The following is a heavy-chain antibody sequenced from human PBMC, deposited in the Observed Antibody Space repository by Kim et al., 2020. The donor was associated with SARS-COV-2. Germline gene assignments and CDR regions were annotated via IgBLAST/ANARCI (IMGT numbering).Heavy chain of an antibody. CDR3: ARHQPLYSSGWFYGMDV. D-gene: IGHD6-19*01. Sequence: SETLSLTCTVSGGSISSYYWSWIRQPPGKGLEWIGYIYYSGSTNYNPSLKSRVTISVDTSKNQFSLKLSSVTAADTAVYYCARHQPLYSSGWFYGMDVWGQGTTVTVSS. J-gene: IGHJ6*02. V-gene: IGHV4-59*08. CDR1: GGSISSYY. CDR2: IYYSGST.